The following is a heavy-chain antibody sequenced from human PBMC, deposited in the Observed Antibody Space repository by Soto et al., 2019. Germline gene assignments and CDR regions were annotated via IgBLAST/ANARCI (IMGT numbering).Heavy chain of an antibody. CDR2: TSGGGATT. Sequence: GGSRRLSWVASGFSFSNYAMSWVRQAPGKGLQWVAVTSGGGATTDYADSVKGRFTISRDNSQNTVYLELNSLRAEDTAIYYCARPSIQAPGTYWGQGKVVTVS. CDR3: ARPSIQAPGTY. CDR1: GFSFSNYA. J-gene: IGHJ4*02. V-gene: IGHV3-23*01. D-gene: IGHD6-13*01.